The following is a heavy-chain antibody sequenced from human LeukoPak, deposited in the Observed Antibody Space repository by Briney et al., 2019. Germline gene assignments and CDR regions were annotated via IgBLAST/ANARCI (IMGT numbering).Heavy chain of an antibody. CDR3: AIGGWGNYFDY. V-gene: IGHV3-23*01. CDR2: ISGSGDST. Sequence: GGSLRLSCAASGFTFSRYGMTWVRQAPGKGLEWVSDISGSGDSTAYADSVRGRFTISRDNSKKTLYLQMNSLRAEDTAVYYCAIGGWGNYFDYWGQGTLVTVSS. J-gene: IGHJ4*02. D-gene: IGHD3-16*01. CDR1: GFTFSRYG.